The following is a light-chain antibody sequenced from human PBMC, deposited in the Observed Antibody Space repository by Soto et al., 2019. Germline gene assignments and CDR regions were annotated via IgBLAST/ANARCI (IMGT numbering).Light chain of an antibody. CDR1: SSNIGNNY. Sequence: QSVLTQPPSVSAAPGQKVTISCSGSSSNIGNNYVSWYQQLQGTAPKLLIYDNNKRPSGIPDRLSGSKSGTTATLGTTGLQTGDEADYYCGTWDNSLSAWVFGGGTKLTVL. V-gene: IGLV1-51*01. CDR2: DNN. CDR3: GTWDNSLSAWV. J-gene: IGLJ3*02.